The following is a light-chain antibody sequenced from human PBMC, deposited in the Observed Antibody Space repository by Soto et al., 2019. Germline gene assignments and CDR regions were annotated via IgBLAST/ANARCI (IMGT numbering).Light chain of an antibody. CDR2: EVT. CDR1: SSDVGAYNY. J-gene: IGLJ1*01. Sequence: QSVLTQPPSASGSPGQSVTISCTGTSSDVGAYNYVSWYQHRPGKAPKLMIYEVTERPSGVPDRFSGAKSGNTASLTVSGLQAEDEADYYCTSHAGTNNFPYVFGTGTKLTVL. V-gene: IGLV2-8*01. CDR3: TSHAGTNNFPYV.